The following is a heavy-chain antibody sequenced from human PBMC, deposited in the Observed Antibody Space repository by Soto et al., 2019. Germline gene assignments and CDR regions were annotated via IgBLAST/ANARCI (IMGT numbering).Heavy chain of an antibody. CDR3: ASDIFKTGATGVFDI. J-gene: IGHJ3*02. CDR2: IYAAGST. D-gene: IGHD1-1*01. Sequence: EVQLVESGGGLVQPGGSLRLSCAASGFTVSGNYMSWVRQAPGQGLEWVSVIYAAGSTYYIDSVNGRFTISRDNSKNTLYLQMNSLRAEDTAVYYCASDIFKTGATGVFDIWGQGTRVTFSS. CDR1: GFTVSGNY. V-gene: IGHV3-66*01.